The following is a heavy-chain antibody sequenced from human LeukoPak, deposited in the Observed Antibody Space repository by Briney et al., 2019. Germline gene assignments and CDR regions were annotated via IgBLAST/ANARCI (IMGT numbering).Heavy chain of an antibody. D-gene: IGHD5-18*01. CDR2: IYYSGST. Sequence: SGTLCLTCAASGGSISSYYWSWFRQAPGKGLEWLAYIYYSGSTKYNPSLMSRVTISVDKSKKKFSVKLWTVTAADTAVYYCARDRGRGYSYGYYFDYWGQGTLVTVSS. CDR1: GGSISSYY. V-gene: IGHV4-59*01. J-gene: IGHJ4*02. CDR3: ARDRGRGYSYGYYFDY.